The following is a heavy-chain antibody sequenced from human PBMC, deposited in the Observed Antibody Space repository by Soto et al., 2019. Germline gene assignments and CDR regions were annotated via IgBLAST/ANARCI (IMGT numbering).Heavy chain of an antibody. D-gene: IGHD3-16*01. CDR1: GFTFSTYW. Sequence: EVQLVESGGGLVQPGGSLRLSCAASGFTFSTYWMTWVRQPPGKGLEWVANMDQDGSETYYVDSVRGRFTVSRDNAKNSLYLQMHSLRVEDTAVDYCVCGGNFFIYWGQGTLVTVS. CDR3: VCGGNFFIY. CDR2: MDQDGSET. V-gene: IGHV3-7*01. J-gene: IGHJ4*02.